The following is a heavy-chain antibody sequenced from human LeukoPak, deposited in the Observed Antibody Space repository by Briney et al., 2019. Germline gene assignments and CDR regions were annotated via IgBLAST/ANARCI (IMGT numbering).Heavy chain of an antibody. V-gene: IGHV3-73*01. CDR2: IRSKANSYAR. J-gene: IGHJ4*02. CDR1: GFTFIGSA. D-gene: IGHD3-10*01. CDR3: TRGITMVRGVTSPFDY. Sequence: GGSLKLSCAASGFTFIGSAMHWVRQASGKGLEWVGRIRSKANSYARSYAASVKGRFTISRDDSKNTAYLQMNSLKTEDTAVYYCTRGITMVRGVTSPFDYWGQGTLVTVSS.